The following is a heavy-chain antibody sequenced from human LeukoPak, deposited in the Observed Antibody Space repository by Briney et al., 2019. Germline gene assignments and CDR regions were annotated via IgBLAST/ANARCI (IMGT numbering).Heavy chain of an antibody. D-gene: IGHD2-15*01. J-gene: IGHJ4*02. CDR3: AQMGGGSFFDY. V-gene: IGHV3-48*03. CDR1: GFTFSSYE. Sequence: GGSLRLSCAASGFTFSSYEMNWVRPAPGKGLEWVSYISSSGSTIYYAHSVKGRFTISRDNAKNSLYLQMNSLRGEGTAVYYCAQMGGGSFFDYWGQGTLVTVSS. CDR2: ISSSGSTI.